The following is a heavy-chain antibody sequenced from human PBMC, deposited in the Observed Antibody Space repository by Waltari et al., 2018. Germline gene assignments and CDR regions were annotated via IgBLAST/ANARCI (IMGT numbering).Heavy chain of an antibody. V-gene: IGHV1-2*02. Sequence: QVQLVQSGAEVKEPGASVKVSCKASGYTFIGYYIHWVRQAPGQGLEWMGWINPNNGVTNYAQGFQGRVTLTRDTSISTTYMEVSSLRSDDTATYYCAGGASPSRTNFAVAYWGQGTLVAVSS. J-gene: IGHJ4*02. CDR2: INPNNGVT. CDR3: AGGASPSRTNFAVAY. D-gene: IGHD2-2*01. CDR1: GYTFIGYY.